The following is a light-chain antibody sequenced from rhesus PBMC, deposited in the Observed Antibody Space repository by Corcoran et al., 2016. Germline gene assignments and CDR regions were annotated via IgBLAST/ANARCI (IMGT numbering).Light chain of an antibody. CDR2: GAS. CDR3: QQGYSTPLT. J-gene: IGKJ4*01. Sequence: DIQMSQSPSSLSASVGDKVTITCRASQGISNALAWYQQKPGKAPKLLIYGASSLESGVPSRFSASRSGTDFTLPINSLQPEDFATYFCQQGYSTPLTFGGGTKVELK. V-gene: IGKV1-33*02. CDR1: QGISNA.